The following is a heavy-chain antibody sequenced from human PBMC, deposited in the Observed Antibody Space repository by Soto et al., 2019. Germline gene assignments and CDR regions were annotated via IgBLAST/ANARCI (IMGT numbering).Heavy chain of an antibody. Sequence: ASVKVSCKASGYTFTSYAMHWVRQAPGQRLEWMGWINAGNGNTKYSQKFQGRVTITRDTSASTAYMELSSLRSEDTAVYYCAPDRGSIPPYSYYYGMNVWGQLTTVTVSS. V-gene: IGHV1-3*01. J-gene: IGHJ6*02. D-gene: IGHD2-2*01. CDR2: INAGNGNT. CDR1: GYTFTSYA. CDR3: APDRGSIPPYSYYYGMNV.